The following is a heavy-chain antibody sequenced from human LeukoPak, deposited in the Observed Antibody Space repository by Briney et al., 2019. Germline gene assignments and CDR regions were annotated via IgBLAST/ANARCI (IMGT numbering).Heavy chain of an antibody. J-gene: IGHJ3*02. D-gene: IGHD6-19*01. CDR3: AIMAGDDAFDI. V-gene: IGHV4-34*01. CDR1: GGSFSGYY. Sequence: SETLSPTCAVYGGSFSGYYWSWIRQPPGKGLEWIGEINHSGSTNYNPSLKSRVTISVDTSKNQFSLKLSSVTAADTAVYYCAIMAGDDAFDIWGQGTMVTVSS. CDR2: INHSGST.